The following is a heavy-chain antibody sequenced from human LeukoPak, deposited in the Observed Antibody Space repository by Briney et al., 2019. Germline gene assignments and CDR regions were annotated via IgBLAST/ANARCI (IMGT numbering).Heavy chain of an antibody. J-gene: IGHJ4*02. CDR1: RFTSTGYS. CDR3: ARVGSGWYYFDY. CDR2: SNTDGTI. D-gene: IGHD6-19*01. V-gene: IGHV3-48*04. Sequence: PGGSLRLSCAPSRFTSTGYSMNSVRQAPGKGLEWISYSNTDGTISYADSVKGRFTISRDNAKNSLYLQMNSLRAEDTAVYYCARVGSGWYYFDYWGQGTLVTVSS.